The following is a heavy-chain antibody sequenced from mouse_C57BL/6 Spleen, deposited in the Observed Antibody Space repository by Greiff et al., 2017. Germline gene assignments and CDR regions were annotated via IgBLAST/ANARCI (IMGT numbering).Heavy chain of an antibody. D-gene: IGHD2-4*01. V-gene: IGHV1-61*01. J-gene: IGHJ3*01. CDR1: GYTFPSYW. Sequence: QVQLQQPGAELVRPGSSVKLSCKASGYTFPSYWMDWVKQRPGQGLEWIGNIYPSDSETHYNQKFKDKATLTVDKSSSTAYMQLSSLTSEDSAVYYCARRGLRRGCAYWGQGTLVTVSA. CDR2: IYPSDSET. CDR3: ARRGLRRGCAY.